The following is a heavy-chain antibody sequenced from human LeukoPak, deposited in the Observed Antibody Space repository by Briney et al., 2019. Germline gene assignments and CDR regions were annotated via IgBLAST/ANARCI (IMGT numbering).Heavy chain of an antibody. V-gene: IGHV3-74*01. D-gene: IGHD1-26*01. CDR2: INTDGSST. CDR1: GFTFSNYW. Sequence: GGSLRLSCAASGFTFSNYWMQWVRQAPGKGLVWVSRINTDGSSTTYADSVKGRFTISRDNAKNTLYLQMNSLRAEDTAVYYCATELSGSYYYWGQGTLVTVSS. CDR3: ATELSGSYYY. J-gene: IGHJ4*02.